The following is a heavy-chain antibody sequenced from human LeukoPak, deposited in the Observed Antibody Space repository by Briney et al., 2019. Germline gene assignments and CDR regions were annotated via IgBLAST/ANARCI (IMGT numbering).Heavy chain of an antibody. V-gene: IGHV4-38-2*02. CDR1: GYSISSGYY. D-gene: IGHD5-18*01. CDR2: IYHSGST. CDR3: ARRGYSYGSYYYYYMDV. J-gene: IGHJ6*03. Sequence: KPSETLSLTCTVSGYSISSGYYWGWIRQPPGKGLEWIGSIYHSGSTYYNPSLKSRVTISVDTSKNQFSLKLSSVTAADTAVYYCARRGYSYGSYYYYYMDVWGKGTTVTISS.